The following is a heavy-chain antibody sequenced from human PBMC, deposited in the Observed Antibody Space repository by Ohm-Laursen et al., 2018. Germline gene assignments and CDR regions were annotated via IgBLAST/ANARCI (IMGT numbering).Heavy chain of an antibody. CDR2: ISSSGSTI. V-gene: IGHV3-11*01. Sequence: SLRLSCSASGFTFSDYYMSWIRQASGRGLEWVSYISSSGSTIYCADSVKGRFTISRDNAKKSLYLQMNSLRAEDTAVYYCSRGRYGDWYYFDYWGQGTLVTVSS. J-gene: IGHJ4*02. CDR3: SRGRYGDWYYFDY. D-gene: IGHD4-17*01. CDR1: GFTFSDYY.